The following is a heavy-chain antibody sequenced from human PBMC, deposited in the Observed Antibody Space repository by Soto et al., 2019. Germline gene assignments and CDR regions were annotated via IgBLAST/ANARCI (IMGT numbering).Heavy chain of an antibody. CDR3: ARIGGYHGPLDY. V-gene: IGHV4-59*01. CDR1: GVSISSYF. J-gene: IGHJ4*02. CDR2: TYHRGST. Sequence: SSETLSLTCSVSGVSISSYFWSWIRQAPGGGLEWIGYTYHRGSTNYSPSLKSRVAISLGTSENQFSLKVNSVTAADTAVYYCARIGGYHGPLDYWGQGTPVTVSS. D-gene: IGHD6-25*01.